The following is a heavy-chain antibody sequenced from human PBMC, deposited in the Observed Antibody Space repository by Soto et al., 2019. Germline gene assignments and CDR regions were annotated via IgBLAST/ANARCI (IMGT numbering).Heavy chain of an antibody. D-gene: IGHD5-18*01. Sequence: LRVSFSTSAFALTTYVMHWDRQAPGNGLEWVAVVWYDGSNEKYADFVKGPFIISRDSSENTLYLQMNTLRVDDTADYYCARGYSYNRGQYGMDVWGQGTTVTVS. CDR2: VWYDGSNE. J-gene: IGHJ6*02. CDR3: ARGYSYNRGQYGMDV. CDR1: AFALTTYV. V-gene: IGHV3-33*01.